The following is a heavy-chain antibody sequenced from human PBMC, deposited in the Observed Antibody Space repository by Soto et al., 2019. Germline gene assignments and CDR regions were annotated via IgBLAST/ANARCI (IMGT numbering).Heavy chain of an antibody. D-gene: IGHD3-16*01. J-gene: IGHJ6*02. CDR2: IDYSGST. CDR3: ARGIYDDYTYCGRDV. CDR1: GGSISSGGYY. Sequence: QVQLQESGPGLVKPSQTLSLTCAVSGGSISSGGYYWSWVRQHPGKGLEWIGYIDYSGSTHYNPSLKSRVTISLDTSKNQFSLKLTSVTAADTSVYYCARGIYDDYTYCGRDVWGQWTTVSVSS. V-gene: IGHV4-31*11.